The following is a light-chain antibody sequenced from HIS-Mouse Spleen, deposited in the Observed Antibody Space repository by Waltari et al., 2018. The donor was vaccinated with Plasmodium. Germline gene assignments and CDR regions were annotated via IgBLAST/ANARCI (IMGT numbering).Light chain of an antibody. CDR2: DAS. CDR1: QSVSSY. CDR3: QQRSNWPPYT. Sequence: EIVLTQPPATLSLPPGEGATLSCRASQSVSSYLAWYQQKPGQAPRLLIYDASNRATGIPARFSGSGSGTDFTLTISSLEPEDFAVYYCQQRSNWPPYTFGQGTKLEIK. V-gene: IGKV3-11*01. J-gene: IGKJ2*01.